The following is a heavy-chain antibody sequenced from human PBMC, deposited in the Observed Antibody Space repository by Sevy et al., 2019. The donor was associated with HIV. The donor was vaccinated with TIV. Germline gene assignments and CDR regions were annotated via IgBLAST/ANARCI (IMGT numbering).Heavy chain of an antibody. V-gene: IGHV3-33*01. CDR1: GFTFSTYG. D-gene: IGHD4-17*01. CDR2: IWFDGSNT. CDR3: ARDLEFYDYGDYGPAFMPDY. J-gene: IGHJ4*01. Sequence: GSLRLSCAASGFTFSTYGMHWVRQAPGKGLEWVAVIWFDGSNTYYADSVKGRFTISRDIAKNTLHLQMNSLRAEDTAVYYCARDLEFYDYGDYGPAFMPDYWGHGTLVTVSS.